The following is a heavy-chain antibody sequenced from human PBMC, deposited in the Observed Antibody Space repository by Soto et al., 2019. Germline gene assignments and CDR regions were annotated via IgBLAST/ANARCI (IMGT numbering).Heavy chain of an antibody. CDR2: ISGSGGST. CDR1: GFTFSSYS. D-gene: IGHD2-8*01. CDR3: AKFVRVSAAHDY. J-gene: IGHJ4*02. V-gene: IGHV3-23*01. Sequence: GGSLRLSCAASGFTFSSYSMNWVRQAPGKGLEWVSAISGSGGSTYYADSVKGRFTISRDNSKNTLYLQMNSLRAEDTAVYYCAKFVRVSAAHDYWGQGTLVTVSS.